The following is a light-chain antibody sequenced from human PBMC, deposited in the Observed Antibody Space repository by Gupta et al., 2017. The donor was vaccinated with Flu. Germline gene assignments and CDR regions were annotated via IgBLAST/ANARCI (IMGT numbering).Light chain of an antibody. CDR3: SSYAGSNNV. V-gene: IGLV2-8*01. J-gene: IGLJ1*01. CDR1: SSDVVSYYH. CDR2: EVS. Sequence: QSPLTQPPSASGSPGLSVTIPSTRTSSDVVSYYHVYWYQQHPGKAPKLMIFEVSRRPSGVPDRFSGSKSSNTASLTVSGLQAEDEADYYCSSYAGSNNVFGTGTKVTVL.